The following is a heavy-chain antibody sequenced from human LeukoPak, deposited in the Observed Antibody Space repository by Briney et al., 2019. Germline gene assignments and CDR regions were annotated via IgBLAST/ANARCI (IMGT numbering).Heavy chain of an antibody. V-gene: IGHV1-69*13. CDR1: GGTFSSYA. J-gene: IGHJ6*03. D-gene: IGHD2-8*01. CDR2: IIPIFGTA. CDR3: AGPDIVPVAAAGYYYYMDV. Sequence: SVKVSCKASGGTFSSYAISWVRQAPGQGLEWMGGIIPIFGTANYAQKFQGRVTITADESTSTAYMELSSLRSEDTAVYYCAGPDIVPVAAAGYYYYMDVWGKGTTVTVSS.